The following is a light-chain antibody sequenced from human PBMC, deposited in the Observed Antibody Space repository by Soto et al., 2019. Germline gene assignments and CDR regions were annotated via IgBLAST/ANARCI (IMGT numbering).Light chain of an antibody. V-gene: IGLV1-40*01. Sequence: QSVLTQPPSVSGAPGQRVTISCTGSSSNIGPTYDVHWYQQLPGTAPKLLIYGDNNRPSGVPDRFSGSKSGTSASLAITGLQAEDEADYYCQSYDSSLSGWVFGGGTKGTVL. J-gene: IGLJ3*02. CDR1: SSNIGPTYD. CDR3: QSYDSSLSGWV. CDR2: GDN.